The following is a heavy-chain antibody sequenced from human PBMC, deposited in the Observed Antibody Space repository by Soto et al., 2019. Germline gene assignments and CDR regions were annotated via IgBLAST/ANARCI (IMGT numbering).Heavy chain of an antibody. D-gene: IGHD2-15*01. CDR1: GGSLSGYY. CDR2: INHSGST. V-gene: IGHV4-34*01. CDR3: ARGRLSRGYCSGGSCYYFDY. J-gene: IGHJ4*02. Sequence: SETLSLTCAVYGGSLSGYYCSWIRQPPGKGLEWIGEINHSGSTNYNPSLKSRVTISVDTSKNQFSLKLSSVTAADTAVYYCARGRLSRGYCSGGSCYYFDYWGQGTLVTVSS.